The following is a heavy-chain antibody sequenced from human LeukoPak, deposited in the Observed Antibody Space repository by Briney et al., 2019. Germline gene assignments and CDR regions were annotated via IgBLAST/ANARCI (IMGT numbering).Heavy chain of an antibody. CDR3: ARNRGGQDYGYYFDY. J-gene: IGHJ4*02. CDR2: IYTSGST. D-gene: IGHD3-10*01. CDR1: GGSISSYY. Sequence: SETLSLTCTVSGGSISSYYWSWIRQPPGKGLEWIGYIYTSGSTNYNPSLESRVTISVDTSKNQFSLRLSSVTAADTAVYYCARNRGGQDYGYYFDYWGQGTLVTVSS. V-gene: IGHV4-4*09.